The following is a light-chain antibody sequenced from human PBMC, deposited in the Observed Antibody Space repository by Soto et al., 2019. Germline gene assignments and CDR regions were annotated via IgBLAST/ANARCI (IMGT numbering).Light chain of an antibody. CDR3: QQYGSSGT. J-gene: IGKJ1*01. Sequence: EIVLTQSPGTLSLSPGERATLSCRASQSVSNNYLAWYQQKPGQAPRLLIYSASNRATGIPDRFSGSGSGTDFTLTISRLEPEDFAVYYCQQYGSSGTFGQGPKVDIK. CDR1: QSVSNNY. CDR2: SAS. V-gene: IGKV3-20*01.